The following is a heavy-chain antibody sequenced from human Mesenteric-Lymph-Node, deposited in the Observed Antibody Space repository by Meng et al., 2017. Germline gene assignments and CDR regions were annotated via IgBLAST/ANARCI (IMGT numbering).Heavy chain of an antibody. CDR2: ISPTGGSL. CDR1: GFTFRDYY. V-gene: IGHV3-11*04. J-gene: IGHJ5*02. CDR3: ARDHGFLNWFDP. D-gene: IGHD2/OR15-2a*01. Sequence: VQLVESGGGLVKAGGSLRLSCAASGFTFRDYYMTWIRQPPGQGLEWIASISPTGGSLYYADSVKGRFSISRDNAKISLSLQMNSLRVEDTAVYYCARDHGFLNWFDPWGQGTLVTVSS.